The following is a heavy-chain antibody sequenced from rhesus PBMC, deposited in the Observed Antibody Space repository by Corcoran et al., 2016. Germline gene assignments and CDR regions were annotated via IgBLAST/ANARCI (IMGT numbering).Heavy chain of an antibody. J-gene: IGHJ4*01. D-gene: IGHD2-27*01. V-gene: IGHV4-65*01. CDR3: ARDGGYLLFDY. Sequence: QVQLQESGPGLVKPSETLSLTCAVSGGSVSSSNWWSWIRQPPGKGLEWIGYISGSSGSTYYNPSLKSRVTISTDTSKNQFSLKLGSVTAADTAVYYCARDGGYLLFDYWGQGVLVTVSS. CDR2: ISGSSGST. CDR1: GGSVSSSNW.